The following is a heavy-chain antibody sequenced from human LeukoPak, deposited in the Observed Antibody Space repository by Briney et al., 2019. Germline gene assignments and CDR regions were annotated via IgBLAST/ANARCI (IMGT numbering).Heavy chain of an antibody. V-gene: IGHV1-2*02. CDR3: ASSIVYCSSTSCYFN. Sequence: GASVKVSCKASGYSFTGYYLNWVRQAPGQGLEWMGWINPNSGGTNYAQKFQGRVTMTRDTSISTAYMELSRLRSDDTAVYYCASSIVYCSSTSCYFNWGQGTLVTVSS. CDR2: INPNSGGT. CDR1: GYSFTGYY. D-gene: IGHD2-2*01. J-gene: IGHJ4*02.